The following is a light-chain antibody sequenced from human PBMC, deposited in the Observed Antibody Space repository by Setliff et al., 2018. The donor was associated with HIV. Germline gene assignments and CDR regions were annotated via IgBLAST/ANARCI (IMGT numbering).Light chain of an antibody. J-gene: IGLJ1*01. CDR1: SSDVGGYNY. V-gene: IGLV2-14*03. CDR3: SSYTSTSTLLV. Sequence: QSALAQPRSVSGSPGQSITISCTGTSSDVGGYNYVSWYQQHPGKAPKLRIYDVSNRPSGVSNRFSGSKSGNTASLTISGLQAEDEADYYCSSYTSTSTLLVFGTGTKGTVL. CDR2: DVS.